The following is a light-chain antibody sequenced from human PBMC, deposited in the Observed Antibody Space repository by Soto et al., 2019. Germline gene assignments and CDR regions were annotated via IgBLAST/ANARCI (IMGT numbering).Light chain of an antibody. CDR2: EVS. Sequence: QSALTQPAAVSGSPGQSITISCTGTSSDIGGHNFVSWYQHHPGKAPKLLIYEVSYRASGVSKRFTGSKSANTASLTISGLQAEDEAEYCCSSYTPRRYVVFGGGTKVTVL. CDR3: SSYTPRRYVV. V-gene: IGLV2-14*01. J-gene: IGLJ2*01. CDR1: SSDIGGHNF.